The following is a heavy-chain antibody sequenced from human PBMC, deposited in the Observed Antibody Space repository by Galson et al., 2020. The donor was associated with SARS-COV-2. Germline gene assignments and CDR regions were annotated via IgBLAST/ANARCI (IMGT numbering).Heavy chain of an antibody. Sequence: AGSLRLSCVASGFTFSRYAMSWDSQAPGKGLEWVSSTIGAGGTTYHADSVRGRFSITRDNSKNTLYVRMNSRRAEDTAVYYCAKEQGNDYGDQLDYWGQGTLVTVSS. D-gene: IGHD4-17*01. V-gene: IGHV3-23*01. J-gene: IGHJ4*02. CDR1: GFTFSRYA. CDR3: AKEQGNDYGDQLDY. CDR2: TIGAGGTT.